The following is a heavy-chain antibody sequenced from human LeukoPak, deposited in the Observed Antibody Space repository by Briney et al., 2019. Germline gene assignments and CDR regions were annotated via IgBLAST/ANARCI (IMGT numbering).Heavy chain of an antibody. D-gene: IGHD5-24*01. CDR1: GYTFTGYY. CDR3: ATTKRRDGYNPEFDY. J-gene: IGHJ4*02. CDR2: INPNSGGT. V-gene: IGHV1-2*04. Sequence: GASVKVSCKASGYTFTGYYMHWVRQAPGQGLEWMEWINPNSGGTNYAQKFQGWVTMTRDTSISTAYMELSRLRSDDTAVYYCATTKRRDGYNPEFDYWGQGTLVTVSS.